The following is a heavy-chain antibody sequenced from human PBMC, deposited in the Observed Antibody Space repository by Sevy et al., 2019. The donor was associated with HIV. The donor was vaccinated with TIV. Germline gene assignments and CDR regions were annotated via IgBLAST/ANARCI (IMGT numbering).Heavy chain of an antibody. V-gene: IGHV3-49*03. CDR1: GFTFGDYA. CDR3: TREREITMIVVVITTYAFDI. Sequence: GGSLRLSCTASGFTFGDYAMSWFRQAPGKGLEWVGFIRSKAYGGTKEYAASVKGRFTISRDDSKSIAYLQMNSLKTEDTAVYYCTREREITMIVVVITTYAFDIWGQGTMVTVSS. CDR2: IRSKAYGGTK. J-gene: IGHJ3*02. D-gene: IGHD3-22*01.